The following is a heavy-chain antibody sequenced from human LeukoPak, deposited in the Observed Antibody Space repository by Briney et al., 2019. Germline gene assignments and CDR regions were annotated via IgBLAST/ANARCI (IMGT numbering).Heavy chain of an antibody. D-gene: IGHD6-13*01. CDR2: IIPIFGTA. J-gene: IGHJ4*02. CDR1: GGTFSSYA. CDR3: ARGDSSKTGFGC. Sequence: GASVKVSCKASGGTFSSYAISWVRQAPGQGLEWMGGIIPIFGTANYAQKFQGRVTITADESTSTAYMELSSLRSEDTAVYYCARGDSSKTGFGCWGQGTLVTVSS. V-gene: IGHV1-69*01.